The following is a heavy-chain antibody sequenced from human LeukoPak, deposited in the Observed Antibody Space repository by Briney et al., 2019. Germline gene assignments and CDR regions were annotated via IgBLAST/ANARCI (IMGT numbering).Heavy chain of an antibody. CDR2: IKQDGSET. J-gene: IGHJ1*01. V-gene: IGHV3-7*01. CDR1: GFTFSSYW. Sequence: GGSLRLSCAASGFTFSSYWMSWVRQAPGKGREGVANIKQDGSETYYVDSVKGRFTISRDNAKNSVYLQMNSLRAEDTAVYYCATYSSGNGREFQHWGQGTLVTVSS. D-gene: IGHD3-22*01. CDR3: ATYSSGNGREFQH.